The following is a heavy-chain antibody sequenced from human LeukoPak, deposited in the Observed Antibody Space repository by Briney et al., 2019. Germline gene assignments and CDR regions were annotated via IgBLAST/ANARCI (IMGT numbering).Heavy chain of an antibody. CDR2: ISGSGGST. CDR1: GFTFSSYA. Sequence: GGSLRLSCAASGFTFSSYAMSWVRQAPGEGLEWVSAISGSGGSTYYADSVKGRFTISRDNSKNTLYLQMNSLRAEDTAVYYCAILVVVVAATGPDAFDIWGQGTMVTVSS. J-gene: IGHJ3*02. D-gene: IGHD2-15*01. V-gene: IGHV3-23*01. CDR3: AILVVVVAATGPDAFDI.